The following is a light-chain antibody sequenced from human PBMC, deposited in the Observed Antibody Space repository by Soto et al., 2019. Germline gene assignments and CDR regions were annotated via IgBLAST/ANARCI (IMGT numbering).Light chain of an antibody. CDR3: QQYNSYSPWT. Sequence: DIQMTQSPSTLSASVGDRVTITCRARQSISSWLAWYQQKPGKAPQLLIYDASSLESGVPSRFRCSVSGTEFTLTISSLQPDDVATYYCQQYNSYSPWTFGQGTKVDIK. V-gene: IGKV1-5*01. J-gene: IGKJ1*01. CDR1: QSISSW. CDR2: DAS.